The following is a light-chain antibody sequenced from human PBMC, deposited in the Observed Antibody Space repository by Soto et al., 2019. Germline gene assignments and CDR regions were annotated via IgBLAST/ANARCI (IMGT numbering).Light chain of an antibody. J-gene: IGLJ2*01. V-gene: IGLV2-11*01. CDR1: SSDVGGYNY. Sequence: QSALTQPRSVSGSPGQSVTISCTGTSSDVGGYNYVSWYQQHPGKAPKLMIYDVSKRPSGVPDRFSGSKSGNTASLTISGLQAGDEADYYSCSYAGSQVVFGGGPKLTVL. CDR3: CSYAGSQVV. CDR2: DVS.